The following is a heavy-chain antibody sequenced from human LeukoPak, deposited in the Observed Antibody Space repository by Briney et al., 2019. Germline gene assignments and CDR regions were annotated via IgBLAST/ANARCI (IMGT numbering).Heavy chain of an antibody. CDR1: GGSISSYY. CDR3: AGAWNSSGWYLGY. J-gene: IGHJ4*02. Sequence: SETLSLTCTVSGGSISSYYWSWIRQPPGKGLEWIGYIYYSGSTNYNPSLKSRVTISVDTSKNQFSLKLSSVTAADTAVYYCAGAWNSSGWYLGYWGQGTLVTVSS. V-gene: IGHV4-59*01. D-gene: IGHD6-19*01. CDR2: IYYSGST.